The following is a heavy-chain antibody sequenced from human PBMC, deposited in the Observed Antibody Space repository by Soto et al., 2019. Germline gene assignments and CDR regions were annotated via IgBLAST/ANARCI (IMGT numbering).Heavy chain of an antibody. J-gene: IGHJ3*02. Sequence: QVQLVESGGGVVQPGRSLRLSCAASGFTFSSYGMHWVRQAPGKGLEWVAVIWYDGSNKYYADSVKGRFTISRDNSKNTRYLQMNSLRAEDTAVYYCARDYAEGSSGSYAFDIWGQGTMVTVSS. CDR1: GFTFSSYG. V-gene: IGHV3-33*01. CDR3: ARDYAEGSSGSYAFDI. CDR2: IWYDGSNK. D-gene: IGHD6-19*01.